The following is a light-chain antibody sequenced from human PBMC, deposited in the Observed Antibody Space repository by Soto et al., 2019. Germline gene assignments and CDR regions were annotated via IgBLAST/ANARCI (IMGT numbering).Light chain of an antibody. CDR3: QQYDDWPPVT. J-gene: IGKJ4*01. CDR1: QTINNNF. V-gene: IGKV3-20*01. Sequence: EIILTQSPGTLSLSPGERATLSCRASQTINNNFLGWYQQKPGQAPRLLIFAASRRASGIPDRFSGSGSGTDFSLTINSLQSEDSAIYYCQQYDDWPPVTFGGGTKVDIK. CDR2: AAS.